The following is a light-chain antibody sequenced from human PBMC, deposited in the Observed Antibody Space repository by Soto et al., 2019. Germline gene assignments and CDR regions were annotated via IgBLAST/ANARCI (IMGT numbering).Light chain of an antibody. V-gene: IGLV2-23*01. CDR2: EGS. J-gene: IGLJ3*02. CDR1: SSDVGNYNV. Sequence: QSALTQPASVSGSPGQSITMSCTGTSSDVGNYNVVSWYQQHPGKAPKLMIYEGSKRPSGVSNRFSGSKSGNTASLTISGLQAEDEADYYCCSYAGSSTGVFGGGTKVTVL. CDR3: CSYAGSSTGV.